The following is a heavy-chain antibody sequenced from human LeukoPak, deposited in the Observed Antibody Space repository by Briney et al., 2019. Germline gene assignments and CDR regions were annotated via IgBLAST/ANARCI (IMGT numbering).Heavy chain of an antibody. CDR2: ISSSSSYT. V-gene: IGHV3-11*06. CDR3: ARDGSWGYGSGSFDY. D-gene: IGHD3-10*01. J-gene: IGHJ4*02. Sequence: SGGSLRLSCAASGFTFSDYYMSWIRQAPGKGLEWVPYISSSSSYTNYADSVKGRFTISRDNAKNSLYLQMNSLRAEDTAVYYCARDGSWGYGSGSFDYWGQGTLVTVSS. CDR1: GFTFSDYY.